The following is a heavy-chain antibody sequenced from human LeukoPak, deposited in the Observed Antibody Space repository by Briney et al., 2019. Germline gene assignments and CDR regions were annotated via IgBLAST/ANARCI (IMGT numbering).Heavy chain of an antibody. CDR3: AKDPLNSYGYSGY. CDR1: GFTFSSYA. V-gene: IGHV3-23*01. J-gene: IGHJ4*02. Sequence: GGSLRLSCAASGFTFSSYAMSWVRQAPGKGLEWVSAISGSGGSTYYADSMKGRFTISRDNSKNTLYLQMNSLRAEDTAVYYCAKDPLNSYGYSGYWGQGILVTVSS. D-gene: IGHD5-18*01. CDR2: ISGSGGST.